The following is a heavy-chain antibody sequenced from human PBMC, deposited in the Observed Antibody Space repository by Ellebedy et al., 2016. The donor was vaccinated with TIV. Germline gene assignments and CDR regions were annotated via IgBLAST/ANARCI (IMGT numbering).Heavy chain of an antibody. CDR2: IWYDSSIT. CDR3: TSDRMGSYDL. CDR1: GFRFGAYA. J-gene: IGHJ4*02. V-gene: IGHV3-43D*03. Sequence: GESLKISXAASGFRFGAYAMHWVRQAPGKGLEWVALIWYDSSITHYADSVKGRFTISRDNSKDSLSLQMDSLRADDTALYYCTSDRMGSYDLWGQGTLVTVSS. D-gene: IGHD3-16*01.